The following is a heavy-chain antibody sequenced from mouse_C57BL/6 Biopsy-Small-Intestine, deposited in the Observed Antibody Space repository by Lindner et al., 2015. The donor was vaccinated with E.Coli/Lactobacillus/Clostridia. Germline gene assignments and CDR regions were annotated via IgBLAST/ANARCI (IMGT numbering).Heavy chain of an antibody. CDR1: GFTFSDYG. CDR2: ISSGSSTI. Sequence: VQLQESWGRLSXAWRSLKLSCAASGFTFSDYGMHWVRQAPEKGLEWVAYISSGSSTIYYADTVKGRFTISRDNAKNTLFLQMTSLRSEDTAMYYCAKGPHYYGSSWYFDVWGTGTTVTVSS. D-gene: IGHD1-1*01. J-gene: IGHJ1*03. CDR3: AKGPHYYGSSWYFDV. V-gene: IGHV5-17*01.